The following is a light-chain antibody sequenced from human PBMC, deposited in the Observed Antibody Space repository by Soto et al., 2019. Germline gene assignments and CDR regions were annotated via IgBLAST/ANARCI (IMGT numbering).Light chain of an antibody. V-gene: IGLV1-40*01. J-gene: IGLJ2*01. Sequence: QSVLTQPPSVSGAPGQTVTMSCTGSSSNFGAGYDVHWYQQVPGAAPRLLIYADNNRPAGVPDRFSASKSGTSASLAITGLQGEDEANYYCQSYDTSLSGVIFGAGTKLTVL. CDR3: QSYDTSLSGVI. CDR2: ADN. CDR1: SSNFGAGYD.